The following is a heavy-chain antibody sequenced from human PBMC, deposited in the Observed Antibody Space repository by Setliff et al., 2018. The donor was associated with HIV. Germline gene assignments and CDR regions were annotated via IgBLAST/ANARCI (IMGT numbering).Heavy chain of an antibody. D-gene: IGHD1-26*01. V-gene: IGHV3-30*18. J-gene: IGHJ6*02. CDR3: AKEQSRVGYYGMDV. CDR2: ISYDGSNK. CDR1: GFTFSSYG. Sequence: GESLKISCAASGFTFSSYGMHWVRQAPGKGLEWVAVISYDGSNKYYADSVEGRFTISRDNSKNTLYLQMNSLRAEDTAVYYCAKEQSRVGYYGMDVWGQGTTVTVSS.